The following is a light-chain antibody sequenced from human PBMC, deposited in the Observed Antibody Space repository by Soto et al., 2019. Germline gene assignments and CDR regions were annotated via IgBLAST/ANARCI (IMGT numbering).Light chain of an antibody. J-gene: IGKJ2*01. CDR2: GAS. CDR1: RSVSNSF. Sequence: EIVLTQSPGTLSLSPGERASLSCRASRSVSNSFLAWYQQKPGQAPRLLIYGASSRASGIPDRFSGRGSGTDFTLTISRLEPEDLAVYYCQQYGNAPRTFGQGTKLVIK. CDR3: QQYGNAPRT. V-gene: IGKV3-20*01.